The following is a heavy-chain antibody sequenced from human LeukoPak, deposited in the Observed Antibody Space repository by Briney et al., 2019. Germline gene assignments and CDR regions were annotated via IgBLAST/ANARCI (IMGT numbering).Heavy chain of an antibody. CDR3: AKQGIAAEGGY. Sequence: GGSLRPSCAASGFTFSSYSMNWVRQAPGKGLEWVSSISSSSSYIYYADSVKGRFTISRDNAKNSLYLQMNSLRAEDTAVYYCAKQGIAAEGGYWGQGTLVTVSS. J-gene: IGHJ4*02. V-gene: IGHV3-21*01. CDR2: ISSSSSYI. D-gene: IGHD6-13*01. CDR1: GFTFSSYS.